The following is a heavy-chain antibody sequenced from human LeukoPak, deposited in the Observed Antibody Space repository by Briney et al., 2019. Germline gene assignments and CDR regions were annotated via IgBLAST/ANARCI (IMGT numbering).Heavy chain of an antibody. CDR1: GFTFSSYW. D-gene: IGHD6-13*01. Sequence: GGSLRLSCAASGFTFSSYWMSWVRQAPGKGLEWVANIKQDGSEKYYVDSVKGRFTIPRDNAKNSLYLQMNSLRAEDTAVYYCARDRIAAAGTFDYWGQGTLVTVSS. J-gene: IGHJ4*02. V-gene: IGHV3-7*01. CDR2: IKQDGSEK. CDR3: ARDRIAAAGTFDY.